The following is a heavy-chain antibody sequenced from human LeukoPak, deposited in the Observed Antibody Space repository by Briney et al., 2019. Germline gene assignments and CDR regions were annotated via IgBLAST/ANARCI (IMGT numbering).Heavy chain of an antibody. J-gene: IGHJ4*02. CDR3: ARVPPTITGGLFDY. V-gene: IGHV1-69*06. D-gene: IGHD7-27*01. CDR2: IIPIFGTA. Sequence: SVKVSCKASGGTFSSYAISWVRQAPGQGLEWMGGIIPIFGTANYAQKFQGRVTITADKSTSTAYMELSSLRSEDTAVYYCARVPPTITGGLFDYWGQGTLVTVSS. CDR1: GGTFSSYA.